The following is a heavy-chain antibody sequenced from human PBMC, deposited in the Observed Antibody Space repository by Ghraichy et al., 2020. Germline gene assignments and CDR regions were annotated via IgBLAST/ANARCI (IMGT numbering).Heavy chain of an antibody. CDR3: ARVPYYYDSSGYYADWYFDL. CDR1: GGSISSYY. Sequence: SETLSLTCTVSGGSISSYYWSWIRQPPGKGLEWIGYIYYSGSTNYNPSLKSRVTISVDTSKNQFSLKLSSVTAADTAVYYCARVPYYYDSSGYYADWYFDLWGRGTLVTVSS. D-gene: IGHD3-22*01. J-gene: IGHJ2*01. V-gene: IGHV4-59*01. CDR2: IYYSGST.